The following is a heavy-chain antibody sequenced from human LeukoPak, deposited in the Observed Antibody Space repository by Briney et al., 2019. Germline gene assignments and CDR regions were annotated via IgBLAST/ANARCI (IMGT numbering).Heavy chain of an antibody. V-gene: IGHV3-30*02. D-gene: IGHD1/OR15-1a*01. J-gene: IGHJ4*02. CDR3: AKEGTASKPSDLDY. CDR2: IRYDGSNE. CDR1: GFIFSDYG. Sequence: TGGSLRLSCAASGFIFSDYGMHSVRQAPGKGLEWVAFIRYDGSNEYYLDSVKGRFTISRDTSRNTVYLQMKSLKTEDTGVYYSAKEGTASKPSDLDYWGQGTLVTVSS.